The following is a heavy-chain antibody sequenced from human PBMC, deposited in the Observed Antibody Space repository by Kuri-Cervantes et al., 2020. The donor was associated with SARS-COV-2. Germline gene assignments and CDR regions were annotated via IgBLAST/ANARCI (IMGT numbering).Heavy chain of an antibody. V-gene: IGHV3-30-3*01. CDR1: GFTFSSYA. Sequence: GESLKISCAASGFTFSSYAMHWVRLAPGKGLEWVAVISYDGSNKYYADSVKGRFTISRDNSKNTLYLQMNSLRAEDTAVYYCARSIVVVPAPFDYWGQGTLVTVSS. J-gene: IGHJ4*02. CDR2: ISYDGSNK. CDR3: ARSIVVVPAPFDY. D-gene: IGHD2-2*01.